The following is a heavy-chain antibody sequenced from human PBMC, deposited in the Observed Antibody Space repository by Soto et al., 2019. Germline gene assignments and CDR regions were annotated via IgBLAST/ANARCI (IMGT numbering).Heavy chain of an antibody. CDR1: GGSISSGGYS. Sequence: QLQLQESGSGLVRPSQTLSLTCAVSGGSISSGGYSWNWIRQPPGKGLEWIGYIYHSGSTLYNPSTKRPGTISVDKSKNQFSLKLTSVTAADTAVYYCARDQLGGNWFDPWGQGTLVTVSS. CDR2: IYHSGST. V-gene: IGHV4-30-2*01. CDR3: ARDQLGGNWFDP. D-gene: IGHD3-10*01. J-gene: IGHJ5*02.